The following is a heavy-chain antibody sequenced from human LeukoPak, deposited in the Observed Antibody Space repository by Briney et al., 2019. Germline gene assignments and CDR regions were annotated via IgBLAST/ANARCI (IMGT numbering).Heavy chain of an antibody. J-gene: IGHJ6*03. D-gene: IGHD3-9*01. CDR2: ISAYNSNT. CDR1: GYTFTSYG. CDR3: ARYFDWAYYYYMDV. Sequence: ASVKVSCKASGYTFTSYGIRWVRQAPGHGLEWMGWISAYNSNTNYAQKVQGRVTMTTDTTTSTAYMELRSLRSDDTAVYYCARYFDWAYYYYMDVWGKGTTVTVSS. V-gene: IGHV1-18*01.